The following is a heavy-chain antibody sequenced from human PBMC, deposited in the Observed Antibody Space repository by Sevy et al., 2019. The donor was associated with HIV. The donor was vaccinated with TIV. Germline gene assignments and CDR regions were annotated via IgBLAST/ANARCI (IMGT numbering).Heavy chain of an antibody. CDR2: ISAYNGNT. V-gene: IGHV1-18*01. CDR1: GYTFTSYG. D-gene: IGHD3-9*01. J-gene: IGHJ6*03. CDR3: ARDITSKDGFYDILTGYLAGSRSYYYYYMDV. Sequence: ASVKVSCKASGYTFTSYGISWVRQAPGQGLEWMGWISAYNGNTNYAQKLQGRVTMTTDTSTSTAYMELRSLGSDDTAVYYCARDITSKDGFYDILTGYLAGSRSYYYYYMDVWGKGTTVTVSS.